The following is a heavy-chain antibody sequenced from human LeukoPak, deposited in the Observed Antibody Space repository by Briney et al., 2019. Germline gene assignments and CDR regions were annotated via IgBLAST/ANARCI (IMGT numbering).Heavy chain of an antibody. Sequence: GGSLRLSCAASGFTFSSYAMSWVRQAPGKGLEWVSAISGSGGSTYYADSVKGRFTISRDNSKNTLYLQMNSLRAEDTAVYYCAISIGSEYYFDYWGQGTLVTVSS. CDR2: ISGSGGST. CDR1: GFTFSSYA. CDR3: AISIGSEYYFDY. V-gene: IGHV3-23*01. D-gene: IGHD3-16*01. J-gene: IGHJ4*02.